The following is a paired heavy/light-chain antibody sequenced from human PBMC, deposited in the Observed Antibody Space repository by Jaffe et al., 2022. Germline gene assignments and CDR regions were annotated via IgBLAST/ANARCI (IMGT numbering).Heavy chain of an antibody. V-gene: IGHV4-34*01. CDR1: SGPLSGYY. CDR2: INHSGST. Sequence: QVQVQQWGAGLLKPSETLSLTCAVTSGPLSGYYWSWIRHAQGKGLEWIGEINHSGSTNYNPSLKSRVSMSVDTSKNQFSLKLSSVTAADTAVYYCARGPYWGRRGNFFDYWGQGNLVTVSS. CDR3: ARGPYWGRRGNFFDY. J-gene: IGHJ4*02. D-gene: IGHD3-16*01.
Light chain of an antibody. CDR1: QSVDNDY. J-gene: IGKJ1*01. CDR3: QQYGSSPRT. Sequence: EIVLTQSPVTLSLSPGERASLSCRASQSVDNDYLAWYQQKPGQAPRLLIFGASSRASGIPDRFNASGSGTDFTLTISRLEPEDFAVFYCQQYGSSPRTFGQGTKVEIK. V-gene: IGKV3-20*01. CDR2: GAS.